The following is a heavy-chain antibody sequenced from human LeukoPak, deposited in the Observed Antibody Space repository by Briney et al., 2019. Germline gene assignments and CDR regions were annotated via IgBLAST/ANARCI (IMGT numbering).Heavy chain of an antibody. CDR3: ARHPFNGFYYFDY. V-gene: IGHV4-39*01. Sequence: SETLSLICTVSVGSISTSSYYWGWIRQPPGKGLEWIGSIYYSGSTYYNPSLKSRVTISVDTSKNQFSLKLSSVTAADTAVYYCARHPFNGFYYFDYWGQGTLVTVSS. J-gene: IGHJ4*02. CDR1: VGSISTSSYY. D-gene: IGHD2-8*01. CDR2: IYYSGST.